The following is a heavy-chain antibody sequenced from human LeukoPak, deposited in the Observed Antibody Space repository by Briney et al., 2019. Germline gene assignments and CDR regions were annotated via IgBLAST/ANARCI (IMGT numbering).Heavy chain of an antibody. J-gene: IGHJ4*02. Sequence: SETLSLTCAVYGVFINSSSWWSWARQSPGKGLEWIGDIGHSGGTNYNPSLKSRATISVDKSNTQVSLKLRSATAADTAVYYCAGNSGSYYGSGSYYNVYWGQGTLVIVSS. CDR1: GVFINSSSW. CDR3: AGNSGSYYGSGSYYNVY. V-gene: IGHV4-4*02. D-gene: IGHD3-10*01. CDR2: IGHSGGT.